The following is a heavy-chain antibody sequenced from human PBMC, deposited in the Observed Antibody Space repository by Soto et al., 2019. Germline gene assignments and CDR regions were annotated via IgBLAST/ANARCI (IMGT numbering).Heavy chain of an antibody. CDR3: VMAEPTYSSSYFLS. Sequence: RGSLILSCAASGFTFSSYAMSWVRQAPGKGLEWVSTISGRGDDTYYTDSVKGRFTISRDNSKNTLYVHMNSLRAEDTAVYYCVMAEPTYSSSYFLSLGEGTLVTVS. CDR2: ISGRGDDT. V-gene: IGHV3-23*01. CDR1: GFTFSSYA. D-gene: IGHD3-22*01. J-gene: IGHJ4*02.